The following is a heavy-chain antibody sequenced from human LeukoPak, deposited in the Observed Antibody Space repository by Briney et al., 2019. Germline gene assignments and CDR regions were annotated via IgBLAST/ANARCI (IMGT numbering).Heavy chain of an antibody. Sequence: ASVTVSCKASGYTFSGYRLHWVRQAHGQGLEWMGWVNPNSGDTNYHQNFQGRVTMTRDTSISTVYMELNRLTSDDTAVYYCARENWYSDYWGQGTLVTVSS. CDR1: GYTFSGYR. V-gene: IGHV1-2*02. D-gene: IGHD1-1*01. CDR2: VNPNSGDT. CDR3: ARENWYSDY. J-gene: IGHJ4*02.